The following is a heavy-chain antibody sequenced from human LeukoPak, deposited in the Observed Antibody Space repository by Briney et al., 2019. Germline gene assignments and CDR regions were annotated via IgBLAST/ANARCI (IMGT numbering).Heavy chain of an antibody. V-gene: IGHV3-23*01. CDR3: AKLCTGGSRYWTY. Sequence: GASLRLSCAAAGFTFSSYAMSWVRQAPRKGLELVSHISASGRTTDYADAVKGRFAISRDNSQTTVYMQMTRLSAEDTAVYYCAKLCTGGSRYWTYWGQGTLVTVSS. CDR1: GFTFSSYA. J-gene: IGHJ1*01. D-gene: IGHD2-15*01. CDR2: ISASGRTT.